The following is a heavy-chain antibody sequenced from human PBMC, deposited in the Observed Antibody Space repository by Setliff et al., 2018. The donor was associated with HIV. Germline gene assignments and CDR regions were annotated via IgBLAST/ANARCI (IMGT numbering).Heavy chain of an antibody. Sequence: GSLRLSCAASGFTFSSYGMHWVRQAPGKGLESVAFIRYDGSKSFYADSVKGRFSVSRDSSKSTLYLQMNSLRPEDTAVYYCATDVSGYYDSSGPLRSPGIDYWGQGSMVTVSS. J-gene: IGHJ4*02. CDR1: GFTFSSYG. CDR3: ATDVSGYYDSSGPLRSPGIDY. V-gene: IGHV3-30*02. D-gene: IGHD3-22*01. CDR2: IRYDGSKS.